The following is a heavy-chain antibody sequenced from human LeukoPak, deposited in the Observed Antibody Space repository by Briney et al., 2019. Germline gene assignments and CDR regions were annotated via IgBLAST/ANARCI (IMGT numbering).Heavy chain of an antibody. V-gene: IGHV1-18*01. CDR1: GYTFTSYG. CDR2: FSAYNGNT. CDR3: ARVGGGYYYYYMGV. J-gene: IGHJ6*03. Sequence: ASVKVSCTASGYTFTSYGISWVRQAPGQGLEWMGWFSAYNGNTNYAQKLQGRVTMTTDTSTSTTNLDPRSLRSDDKAAQYCARVGGGYYYYYMGVWGKPSTLGVSS. D-gene: IGHD3-3*01.